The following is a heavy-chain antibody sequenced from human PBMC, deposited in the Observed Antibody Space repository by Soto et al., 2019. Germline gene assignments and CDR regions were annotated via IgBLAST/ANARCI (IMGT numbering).Heavy chain of an antibody. V-gene: IGHV3-48*03. Sequence: PGGSLRLSCTASGFTFRSYEMNWVRQAPGKGLEWMSYIINSGSTIFYADSVKGRFTISRDNAESQVYLQLNSLRVADTALYFFARALHHYYGGFYPNWFDPWAQGTLVTVSS. CDR2: IINSGSTI. D-gene: IGHD3-22*01. CDR1: GFTFRSYE. J-gene: IGHJ5*02. CDR3: ARALHHYYGGFYPNWFDP.